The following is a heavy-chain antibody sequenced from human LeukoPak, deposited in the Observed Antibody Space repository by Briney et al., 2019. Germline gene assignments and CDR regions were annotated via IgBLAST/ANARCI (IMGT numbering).Heavy chain of an antibody. J-gene: IGHJ6*03. Sequence: PSETPSLTCAVSGDSISSGDYSWSWIRQPPGKGLEWIGYIYNSGTTNYNPSLKSRVTISVDTSKNQFSLKLSSVTAADTAVYYCARVGDYVWGSYRYPRYYYYYMDVWGKGTTVTVSS. CDR2: IYNSGTT. CDR3: ARVGDYVWGSYRYPRYYYYYMDV. CDR1: GDSISSGDYS. D-gene: IGHD3-16*02. V-gene: IGHV4-30-4*07.